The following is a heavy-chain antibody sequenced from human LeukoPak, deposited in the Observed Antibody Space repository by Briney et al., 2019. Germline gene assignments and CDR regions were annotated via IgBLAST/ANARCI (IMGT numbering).Heavy chain of an antibody. J-gene: IGHJ3*02. CDR3: TVAAGAFDI. Sequence: TGGSLRLSCAASGFTFSSYAMRWVRQAPGKGLEWVSAISDSGGSTYYADSVKGRFTISRDNSKNTLYLQMNSLRAEDTAVYYCTVAAGAFDIWGQGTMVTVSS. V-gene: IGHV3-23*01. D-gene: IGHD6-19*01. CDR1: GFTFSSYA. CDR2: ISDSGGST.